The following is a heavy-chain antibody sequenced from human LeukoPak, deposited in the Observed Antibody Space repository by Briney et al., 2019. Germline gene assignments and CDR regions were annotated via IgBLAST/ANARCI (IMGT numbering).Heavy chain of an antibody. Sequence: SVKVSCKASGYTFTSYGISWVRQAPGQGLEWMGGIIPIFGTANYAQKFQGRVTITADESTSTAYMELSSPRSEDTAVYYCARAGATVVSPPFYYFDYWGQGTLVTVSS. D-gene: IGHD4-23*01. CDR3: ARAGATVVSPPFYYFDY. V-gene: IGHV1-69*13. J-gene: IGHJ4*02. CDR2: IIPIFGTA. CDR1: GYTFTSYG.